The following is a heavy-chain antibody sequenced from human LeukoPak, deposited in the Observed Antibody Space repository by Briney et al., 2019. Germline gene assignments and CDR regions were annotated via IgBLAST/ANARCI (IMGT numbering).Heavy chain of an antibody. CDR3: AKRGDIVVVPAAYYFDY. V-gene: IGHV3-23*01. CDR1: GFTFSSYA. D-gene: IGHD2-2*01. Sequence: GGSLRLSCAASGFTFSSYAMSWVRQAPGKGLEWVSAISGSGGSTYYADSVKGRFTISRDNSKNTLYLQMNSLRAEDTVVYYCAKRGDIVVVPAAYYFDYWGQGTLVTVS. J-gene: IGHJ4*02. CDR2: ISGSGGST.